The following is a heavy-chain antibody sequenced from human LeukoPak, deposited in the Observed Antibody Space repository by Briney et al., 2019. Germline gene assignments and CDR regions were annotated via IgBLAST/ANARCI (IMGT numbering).Heavy chain of an antibody. Sequence: SETLSLTCAVYGGSFSGYYWSWIRQPPGKGLEWIGEINHSGSTNYNPSLKSRVTISVDTSKNQFSLKLSSVTAADTAVYYCASFDWLRGWFDPWGQGTLVTVSS. CDR3: ASFDWLRGWFDP. CDR2: INHSGST. J-gene: IGHJ5*02. CDR1: GGSFSGYY. D-gene: IGHD3-9*01. V-gene: IGHV4-34*01.